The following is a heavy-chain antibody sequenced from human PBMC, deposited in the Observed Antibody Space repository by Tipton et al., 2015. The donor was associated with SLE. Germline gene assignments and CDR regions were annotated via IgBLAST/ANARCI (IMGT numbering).Heavy chain of an antibody. CDR3: ARRDFWTGYLDY. V-gene: IGHV4-59*08. D-gene: IGHD3/OR15-3a*01. Sequence: LRLSCTVSGGSIGYHYWTWIRQSPGKGLEWIGYINHSGSTNYNPSLKSRLTMSVDTSKNQFSLKLSSVTAADSAVYYCARRDFWTGYLDYWGRGTLVTVSS. CDR1: GGSIGYHY. CDR2: INHSGST. J-gene: IGHJ4*02.